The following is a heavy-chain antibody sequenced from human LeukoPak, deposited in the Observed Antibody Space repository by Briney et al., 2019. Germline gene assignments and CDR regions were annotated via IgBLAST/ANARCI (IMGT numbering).Heavy chain of an antibody. CDR2: ISYDGSNK. V-gene: IGHV3-30-3*01. D-gene: IGHD2-2*01. CDR3: ARADCSSTRCSYYFDY. J-gene: IGHJ4*02. CDR1: GFTFSSYA. Sequence: PGRSLRLSCAASGFTFSSYAMHWVRQAPGKGLEWVAVISYDGSNKYYADSVKGRFTISRDNAKNSLYLQMNSLRAEDTAVYYCARADCSSTRCSYYFDYWGQGTLVTVSS.